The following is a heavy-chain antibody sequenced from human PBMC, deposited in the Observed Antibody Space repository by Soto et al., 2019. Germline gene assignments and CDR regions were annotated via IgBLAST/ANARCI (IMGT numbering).Heavy chain of an antibody. CDR1: GFTFSSYA. CDR2: ISGSGGST. J-gene: IGHJ6*03. V-gene: IGHV3-23*01. D-gene: IGHD2-2*01. Sequence: GGSLRLSCAASGFTFSSYAMSWVRQAPGKGLEWVSGISGSGGSTYYADSVKGRFTISRDNSKNTLYLQMNSLRAEDTAVYYCARKLVAADYYYYYYMDVWGKGTTVTVSS. CDR3: ARKLVAADYYYYYYMDV.